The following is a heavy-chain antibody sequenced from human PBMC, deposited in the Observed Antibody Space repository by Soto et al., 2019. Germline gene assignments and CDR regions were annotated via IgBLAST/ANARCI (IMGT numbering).Heavy chain of an antibody. Sequence: QVELQESGPRLVKSSGTLSLTCEVSSGSISTGNWWRWVRQPPGKWLEWIGEIYYTGATNYNPSLKSRVTMTIDKSKDQFSLILTSATAADTAVYYCARVFSSGSGWMYYFDFWGQGILVSVSS. CDR3: ARVFSSGSGWMYYFDF. D-gene: IGHD6-25*01. CDR2: IYYTGAT. CDR1: SGSISTGNW. J-gene: IGHJ4*02. V-gene: IGHV4-4*02.